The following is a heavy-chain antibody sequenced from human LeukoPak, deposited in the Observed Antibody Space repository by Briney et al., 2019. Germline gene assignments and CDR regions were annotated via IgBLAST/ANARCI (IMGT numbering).Heavy chain of an antibody. V-gene: IGHV1-46*01. CDR2: INPSGGST. J-gene: IGHJ6*02. CDR3: ARSISGILRFLEWSLPSDYYYGMDV. Sequence: ASVKVSCKASGYTFTSYYMHWVRQAPGQGLEWMGIINPSGGSTSYAQKFQGRVTMTRDTSTSTVYMELSSLRSEDTAVYYCARSISGILRFLEWSLPSDYYYGMDVWGQGTTVTVSS. CDR1: GYTFTSYY. D-gene: IGHD3-3*01.